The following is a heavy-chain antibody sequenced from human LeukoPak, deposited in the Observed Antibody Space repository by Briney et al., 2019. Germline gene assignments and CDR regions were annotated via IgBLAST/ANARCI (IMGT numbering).Heavy chain of an antibody. CDR3: ARDKAGSGGIFDY. V-gene: IGHV3-7*03. J-gene: IGHJ4*02. D-gene: IGHD2-15*01. CDR2: INHNGNVN. CDR1: GFTFSSYW. Sequence: GGSLRLSCAASGFTFSSYWMNWARQAPGKGLEWVASINHNGNVNYYVDSVKGRFTISRDNAKNSLYLQMSNLRAEDTAVYYCARDKAGSGGIFDYWGQGTLVTVSS.